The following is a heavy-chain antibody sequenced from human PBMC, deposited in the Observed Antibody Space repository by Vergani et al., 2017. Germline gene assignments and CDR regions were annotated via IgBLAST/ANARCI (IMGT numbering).Heavy chain of an antibody. D-gene: IGHD3-22*01. CDR1: GYSISSGYY. Sequence: QVQLQESGPGLVKPSETLSLTCTVSGYSISSGYYWGWIRQPPGKGLEWIGSIYHSGSTYYNPSLKSRVTISVDTSKNQFSLKLSSVTAADTAVYYCARVYYDSSGYYYHYGMDVWGQG. V-gene: IGHV4-38-2*02. J-gene: IGHJ6*02. CDR3: ARVYYDSSGYYYHYGMDV. CDR2: IYHSGST.